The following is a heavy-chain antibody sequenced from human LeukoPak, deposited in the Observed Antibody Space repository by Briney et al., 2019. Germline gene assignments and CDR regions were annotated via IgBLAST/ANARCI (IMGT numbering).Heavy chain of an antibody. J-gene: IGHJ6*03. CDR2: IIPILGIA. V-gene: IGHV1-69*04. CDR1: GGTFSSYT. Sequence: SVKVSCKASGGTFSSYTISWVRQAPGQGLEWMGRIIPILGIANYAQKFQGRVTITADRSTSTAYMELSSLRSEDTAVYYCARDNYYDYYYMDVWGKGTTVTVSS. CDR3: ARDNYYDYYYMDV.